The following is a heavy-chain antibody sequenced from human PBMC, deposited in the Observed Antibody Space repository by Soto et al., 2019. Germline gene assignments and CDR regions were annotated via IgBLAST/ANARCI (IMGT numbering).Heavy chain of an antibody. V-gene: IGHV1-18*01. Sequence: GASVKVSCKASGYNFINYGITWVRQAPGQGLEWMGWIRVHNGNTNYAQKLQGRVTMTTDTSTSTAYMELRSLRSDDTAVYYCVRGLDGSGSYYTDYWGPGTLVTVSS. CDR2: IRVHNGNT. CDR1: GYNFINYG. D-gene: IGHD3-10*01. J-gene: IGHJ4*02. CDR3: VRGLDGSGSYYTDY.